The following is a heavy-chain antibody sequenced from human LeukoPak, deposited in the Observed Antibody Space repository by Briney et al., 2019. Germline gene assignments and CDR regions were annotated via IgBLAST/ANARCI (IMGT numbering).Heavy chain of an antibody. J-gene: IGHJ4*02. CDR1: GGSFSGYY. Sequence: SETLSLTCAVYGGSFSGYYWSWIRQPPGKGLEWIGEINHSGSTNYNPSLKSRVTISVDTSKNQFSLKLSSVTAADTAVYYCALSTAARRFFDYWGQGTLVTVSS. D-gene: IGHD2-15*01. CDR3: ALSTAARRFFDY. V-gene: IGHV4-34*01. CDR2: INHSGST.